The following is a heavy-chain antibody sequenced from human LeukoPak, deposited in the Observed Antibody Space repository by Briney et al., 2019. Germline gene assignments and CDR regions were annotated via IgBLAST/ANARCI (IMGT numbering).Heavy chain of an antibody. D-gene: IGHD3-10*01. CDR3: ARAQFYYGSLQDY. J-gene: IGHJ4*02. CDR1: GGTFSSYA. V-gene: IGHV1-69*04. Sequence: GASVKVSCKASGGTFSSYAISWVRQAPGQGLEWMGRIIPILGIANYAQKFQGRVTITADKSTSTAYMELSSLRSEDTAVYYCARAQFYYGSLQDYWGQGTQVTVSS. CDR2: IIPILGIA.